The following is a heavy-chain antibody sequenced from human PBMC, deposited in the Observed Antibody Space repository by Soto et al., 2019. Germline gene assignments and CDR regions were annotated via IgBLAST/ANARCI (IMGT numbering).Heavy chain of an antibody. D-gene: IGHD4-4*01. CDR1: GYSFTNYY. V-gene: IGHV1-46*01. J-gene: IGHJ4*02. CDR3: ARSPTPKSFFDY. CDR2: INPFGGDT. Sequence: GASVKVSCKASGYSFTNYYTHWVRQAPGQGLEWMGIINPFGGDTNYAQKFQGRLTMTSDTSTSIVYMELNSLRSDDTAIYYCARSPTPKSFFDYWGQGTLVTVSS.